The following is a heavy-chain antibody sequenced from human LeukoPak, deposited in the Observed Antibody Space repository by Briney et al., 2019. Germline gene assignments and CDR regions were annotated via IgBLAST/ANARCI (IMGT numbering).Heavy chain of an antibody. CDR1: GFTVSSNY. CDR3: AKDIIRSSAGGFDY. D-gene: IGHD6-6*01. J-gene: IGHJ4*02. Sequence: GGSLRLSCAASGFTVSSNYMNWVRQAPGKGLEWVSVIYSGGSTYYADSVKGRFTISRDNSKNSLYLQMNSLRTEDTALYYCAKDIIRSSAGGFDYWGQGTLVTVSS. V-gene: IGHV3-53*05. CDR2: IYSGGST.